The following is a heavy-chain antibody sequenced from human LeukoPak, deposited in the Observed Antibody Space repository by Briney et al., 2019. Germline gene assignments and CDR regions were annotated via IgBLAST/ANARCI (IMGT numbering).Heavy chain of an antibody. Sequence: GGSLRLSCAASRFTFSSYAMSWVRQAPGKGLEWVSAISGNGGSTYYADSVKGRFTISRDNSKNTLYLQMHSLRAEDTAVYYCAKDPQLAVAVTFDYWGQGTLVTVSS. D-gene: IGHD6-19*01. CDR3: AKDPQLAVAVTFDY. V-gene: IGHV3-23*01. CDR2: ISGNGGST. J-gene: IGHJ4*02. CDR1: RFTFSSYA.